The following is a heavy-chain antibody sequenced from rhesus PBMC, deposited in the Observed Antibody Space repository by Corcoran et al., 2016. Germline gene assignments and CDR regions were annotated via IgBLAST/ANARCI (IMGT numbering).Heavy chain of an antibody. J-gene: IGHJ6*01. CDR2: INNTGKTI. V-gene: IGHV3S4*01. D-gene: IGHD2-27*01. CDR1: GFTFSSYD. CDR3: TREYCSGIYCYGLDS. Sequence: EVQLVESGGGLVQPGGSLRLSCSASGFTFSSYDMSWVRHALGKGLELLSSINNTGKTIYYAHSVKGRFTISRDNAKNSLSLQMSSLKTEDTAVYYCTREYCSGIYCYGLDSWGQGVVVTVSS.